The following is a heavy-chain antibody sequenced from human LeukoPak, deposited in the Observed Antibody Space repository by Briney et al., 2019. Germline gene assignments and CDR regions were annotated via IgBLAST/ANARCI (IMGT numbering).Heavy chain of an antibody. D-gene: IGHD2-8*01. J-gene: IGHJ4*02. CDR1: GFTFSTYV. V-gene: IGHV3-23*01. CDR3: AKGSTNARPYYFDY. Sequence: GGSLRLSCAAPGFTFSTYVMSWVRQAPGRGLEWVSAIAGDSGSTYHADSVKGRFTISRDNSKNTLYLQMNSLRAEDTAVYYCAKGSTNARPYYFDYWGQGSLVTVSS. CDR2: IAGDSGST.